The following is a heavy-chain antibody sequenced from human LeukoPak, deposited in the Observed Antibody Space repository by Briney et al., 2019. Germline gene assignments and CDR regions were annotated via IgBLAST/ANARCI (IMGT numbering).Heavy chain of an antibody. V-gene: IGHV3-23*01. Sequence: GGSLRLSCAASGITVSSSYMSWVRQAPGKGLEWVSTISNNGDNTYYADYVKGRFAISRDNSKHTLYLHMNSLRAEDTALYYCAYFAPYDAFDIWGQGTMVTVSS. J-gene: IGHJ3*02. CDR3: AYFAPYDAFDI. D-gene: IGHD2/OR15-2a*01. CDR1: GITVSSSY. CDR2: ISNNGDNT.